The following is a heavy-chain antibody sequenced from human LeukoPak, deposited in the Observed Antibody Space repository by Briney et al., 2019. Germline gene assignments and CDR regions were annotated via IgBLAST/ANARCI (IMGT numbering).Heavy chain of an antibody. J-gene: IGHJ4*02. CDR3: TTVSPYGDYLYYFDF. CDR1: GITLSNAW. D-gene: IGHD4-17*01. V-gene: IGHV3-15*04. Sequence: GGSLRLSCVASGITLSNAWMTWVRQAAGKGLEWVGRIESKIDGGRTDYAAAVKGRFTISRDDSKNILFLHMNGLNTEDTAVYYCTTVSPYGDYLYYFDFWGLGTLVTVSS. CDR2: IESKIDGGRT.